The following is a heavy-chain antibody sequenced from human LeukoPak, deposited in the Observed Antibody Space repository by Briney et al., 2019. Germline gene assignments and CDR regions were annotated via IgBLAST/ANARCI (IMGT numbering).Heavy chain of an antibody. V-gene: IGHV3-21*01. CDR2: TSSKSRYV. J-gene: IGHJ4*02. Sequence: GGSLRLSCAASGFTFSSYWMSWVRQAPGKGLEWVSSTSSKSRYVYYADSVKGRFTISRDNAENSLYLQMNSLRVEDSAVYYCTRQYYDFWSGFYTADYYFDYWGQGTLVTVSS. CDR1: GFTFSSYW. CDR3: TRQYYDFWSGFYTADYYFDY. D-gene: IGHD3-3*01.